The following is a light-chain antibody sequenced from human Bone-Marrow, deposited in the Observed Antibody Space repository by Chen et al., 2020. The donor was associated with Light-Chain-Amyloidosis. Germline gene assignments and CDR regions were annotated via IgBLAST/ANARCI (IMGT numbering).Light chain of an antibody. J-gene: IGLJ2*01. Sequence: SYELTQPPSVSVSPGQTARITCSADDLPTKYSYLYQQKPGQAPVLVIHRDTERPSGISERFSGYRSGTTATVTISGVQAEDEADYHCQSADRSGTYEVIFGGGTKLTVL. CDR2: RDT. CDR3: QSADRSGTYEVI. CDR1: DLPTKY. V-gene: IGLV3-25*03.